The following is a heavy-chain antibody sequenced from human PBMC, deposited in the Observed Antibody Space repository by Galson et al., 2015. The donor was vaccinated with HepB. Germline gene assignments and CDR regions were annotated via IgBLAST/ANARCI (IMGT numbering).Heavy chain of an antibody. CDR2: ISYDGANK. V-gene: IGHV3-30*18. Sequence: LRLSCAASGFTFSTYGMHWVRQVPGKGLEWVAVISYDGANKYYADFVKGRFTISRDNSNNTVSLQMNSLRPEDTALYYCGKSPGSSYYRGVDYWGQGTLVTVSS. CDR3: GKSPGSSYYRGVDY. D-gene: IGHD1-26*01. J-gene: IGHJ4*02. CDR1: GFTFSTYG.